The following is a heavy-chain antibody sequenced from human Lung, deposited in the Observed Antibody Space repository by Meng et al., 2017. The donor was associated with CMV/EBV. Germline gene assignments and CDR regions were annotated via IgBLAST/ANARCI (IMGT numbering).Heavy chain of an antibody. CDR2: ITPSSGGT. Sequence: QVERGQSGAEVQTPGDSVKVSFKASGYPFTGYYMHWLRQAPGQGLEWVGRITPSSGGTTYAQKFQGRVTMTRDTSISTAYMELSSLRSDDAAIYYCVRANLGSADYWGQGTLVTVSS. CDR3: VRANLGSADY. J-gene: IGHJ4*02. D-gene: IGHD7-27*01. CDR1: GYPFTGYY. V-gene: IGHV1-2*06.